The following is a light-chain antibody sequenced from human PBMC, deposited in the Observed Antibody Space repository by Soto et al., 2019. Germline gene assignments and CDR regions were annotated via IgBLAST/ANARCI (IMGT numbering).Light chain of an antibody. CDR2: GAS. J-gene: IGKJ3*01. V-gene: IGKV3-20*01. Sequence: EIVLTQSPGTLSLSPGERATLSCRASQSIASSYLAWFQQKPGQAPRRLIYGASSRATGIPDRFSGSGSRTDFTLPITRLEPEDFAVYYCQQYGSSPRFTFGPGTKVDIK. CDR3: QQYGSSPRFT. CDR1: QSIASSY.